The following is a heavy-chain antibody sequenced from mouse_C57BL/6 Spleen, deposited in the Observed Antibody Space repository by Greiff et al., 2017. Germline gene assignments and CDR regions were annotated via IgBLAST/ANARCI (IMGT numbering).Heavy chain of an antibody. CDR1: GFNIKNTS. CDR2: IDPANGNT. V-gene: IGHV14-3*01. CDR3: ASGNSTLCAY. D-gene: IGHD2-1*01. Sequence: VQLQQSVAELVRPGASVKLSCTASGFNIKNTSMHWVKQRPEQGLEWIGRIDPANGNTKYAPKFQGKATITADTSSNTAYLQLSSLTSEDTAIXYCASGNSTLCAYWGQGTLVTVSA. J-gene: IGHJ3*01.